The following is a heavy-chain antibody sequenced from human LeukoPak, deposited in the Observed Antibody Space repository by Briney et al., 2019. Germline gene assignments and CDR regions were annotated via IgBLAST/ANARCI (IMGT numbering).Heavy chain of an antibody. CDR3: AREFGYYDSSGYYSDGYWFDP. D-gene: IGHD3-22*01. CDR2: ISSSSSYI. Sequence: GGSLRLSCAASGFTFSSYSMNWVCQAPGKGLEWVSSISSSSSYIYYADSVKGRFTISRDNAKNSLYLQMNSLRAEDTAVYYCAREFGYYDSSGYYSDGYWFDPWGQGTLVTVSS. V-gene: IGHV3-21*01. J-gene: IGHJ5*02. CDR1: GFTFSSYS.